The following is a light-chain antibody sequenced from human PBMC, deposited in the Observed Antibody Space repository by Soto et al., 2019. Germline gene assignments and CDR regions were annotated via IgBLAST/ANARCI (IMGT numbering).Light chain of an antibody. CDR1: QGISTW. V-gene: IGKV1-12*01. Sequence: DIPMTQSPSSVSASVGDRVTITCRASQGISTWLAWYQQKPGSAPKLLIYAASSLQSGVPSRFSGSGSGTYFTLTITSLQPEDFATYYCLQSDSFPHTFGQGTKLQIK. J-gene: IGKJ2*01. CDR3: LQSDSFPHT. CDR2: AAS.